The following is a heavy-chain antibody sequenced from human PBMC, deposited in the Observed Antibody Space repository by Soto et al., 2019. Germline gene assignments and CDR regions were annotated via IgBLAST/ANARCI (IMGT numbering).Heavy chain of an antibody. CDR3: ARGPSSLTRFDY. Sequence: SGGSLRLSCAASGFTFSSYAMHWFRQAPGKGLEWVAVISYDGSNKYYADYVKGRFTISRDNSKNTLYMQMNSLRAEDTAAYYCARGPSSLTRFDYWGQGTLVTVSS. CDR1: GFTFSSYA. D-gene: IGHD2-2*01. J-gene: IGHJ4*02. V-gene: IGHV3-30-3*01. CDR2: ISYDGSNK.